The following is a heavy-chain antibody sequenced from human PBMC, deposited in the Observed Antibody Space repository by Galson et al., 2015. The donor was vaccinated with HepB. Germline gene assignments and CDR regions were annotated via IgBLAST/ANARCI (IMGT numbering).Heavy chain of an antibody. J-gene: IGHJ4*02. CDR1: GFTFSSYA. D-gene: IGHD3-9*01. V-gene: IGHV3-64D*06. CDR3: VKDAGPDTYYDILTGSGPPV. Sequence: SLRLSCAASGFTFSSYAMHWVRQAPGKGLEYVSAISSNGGSTYYADSVKGRFTISRDNSKNTLYLQMSSLRAEDTAVYYCVKDAGPDTYYDILTGSGPPVWGQGTLVTVSS. CDR2: ISSNGGST.